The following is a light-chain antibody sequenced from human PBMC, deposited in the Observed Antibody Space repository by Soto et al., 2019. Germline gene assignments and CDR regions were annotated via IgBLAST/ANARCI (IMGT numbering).Light chain of an antibody. J-gene: IGKJ5*01. V-gene: IGKV3-11*01. CDR3: LQADTFPIT. CDR1: QLISNY. CDR2: DAS. Sequence: EIMLTQSPATLSFSPGETATPSCRANQLISNYLAWYQQKPGQAPRLLIYDASNRATGIPARFSGSGSGTDFTLTISSLEPEDFATYYCLQADTFPITFGQGTRLEIK.